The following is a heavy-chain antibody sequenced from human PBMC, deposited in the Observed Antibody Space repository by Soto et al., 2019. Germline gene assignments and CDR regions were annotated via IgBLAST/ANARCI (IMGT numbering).Heavy chain of an antibody. J-gene: IGHJ6*02. V-gene: IGHV4-4*07. CDR2: IYTSGST. D-gene: IGHD6-19*01. CDR3: ARESGSIAVAGTPKAYYYYGMDV. CDR1: VGSISSYY. Sequence: LSLTFTVSVGSISSYYWSWIRQPAGNGLEWIGLIYTSGSTNYNPSLKSRVTMSVDTSKNQFSLKLSSVTAADTAVYYCARESGSIAVAGTPKAYYYYGMDVWGQGTTVTV.